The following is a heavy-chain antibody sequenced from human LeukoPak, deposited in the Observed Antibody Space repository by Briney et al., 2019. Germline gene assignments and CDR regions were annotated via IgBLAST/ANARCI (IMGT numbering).Heavy chain of an antibody. Sequence: GGSLRLSCAASGFTFSSYDMHWVRQATGKGLEWVSAICTAGDTYYPGSVKGRFTISRENAKNSLYLQMNSLRAGDTAVYYCARSRGDYVFDYWGQGTLVTVSS. D-gene: IGHD4-17*01. J-gene: IGHJ4*02. V-gene: IGHV3-13*01. CDR2: ICTAGDT. CDR1: GFTFSSYD. CDR3: ARSRGDYVFDY.